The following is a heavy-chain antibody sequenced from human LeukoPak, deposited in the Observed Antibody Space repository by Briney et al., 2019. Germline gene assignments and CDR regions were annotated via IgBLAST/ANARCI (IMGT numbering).Heavy chain of an antibody. J-gene: IGHJ3*02. Sequence: PGGSLRLSCAASGFTFSSYSMNWVRQAPGKGLEWVSSISSSSYIYYADSVKGRFTISRDNAKNSLYLQMNSLRAEDTAGYYCARERWAAGPNAFDIWGQGTMVTVSS. V-gene: IGHV3-21*01. CDR1: GFTFSSYS. D-gene: IGHD6-13*01. CDR2: ISSSSYI. CDR3: ARERWAAGPNAFDI.